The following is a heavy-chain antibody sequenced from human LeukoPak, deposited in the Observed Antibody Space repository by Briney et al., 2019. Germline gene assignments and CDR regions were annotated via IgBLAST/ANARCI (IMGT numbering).Heavy chain of an antibody. CDR2: XNHXGST. CDR3: ARGPRIPSITMIVVVITQGDYYYGMDV. Sequence: SETLSLTCAVYGGSFSGYYWSWIRQPPGKGLXXXXXXNHXGSTXXXXSLKSRVTISVDTSKNQFSLKLSSVTAADTAVYYCARGPRIPSITMIVVVITQGDYYYGMDVWGQGTTVTVSS. D-gene: IGHD3-22*01. V-gene: IGHV4-34*01. CDR1: GGSFSGYY. J-gene: IGHJ6*02.